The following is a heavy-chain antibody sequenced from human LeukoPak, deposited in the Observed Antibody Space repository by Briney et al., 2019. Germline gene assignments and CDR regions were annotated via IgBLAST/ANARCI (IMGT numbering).Heavy chain of an antibody. CDR3: ARGGSFVEY. CDR1: GFTFSNYE. V-gene: IGHV3-48*03. J-gene: IGHJ4*02. CDR2: ISSGSSTV. Sequence: GGSLRLSCAASGFTFSNYEMHWVRRAPGKGLEWVSYISSGSSTVYYADSVKGRFTVSRDNAKNSLYLQMSSLRAEDTAVYYCARGGSFVEYWGQGTLVSVSS. D-gene: IGHD3-10*01.